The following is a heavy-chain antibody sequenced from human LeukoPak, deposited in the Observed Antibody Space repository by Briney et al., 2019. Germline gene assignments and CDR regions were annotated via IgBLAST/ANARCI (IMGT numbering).Heavy chain of an antibody. Sequence: GGSLRLSCAASGFTFSSYAMSWVRQAPGKGLEWVSGIGESGDNTYYADSVKGRFTISRDTSKSTLYLQLDSLRAEDTAIYYCAKGIHSTGYYPFDYWGQGTLVTVSS. D-gene: IGHD3-22*01. CDR1: GFTFSSYA. CDR2: IGESGDNT. V-gene: IGHV3-23*01. J-gene: IGHJ4*02. CDR3: AKGIHSTGYYPFDY.